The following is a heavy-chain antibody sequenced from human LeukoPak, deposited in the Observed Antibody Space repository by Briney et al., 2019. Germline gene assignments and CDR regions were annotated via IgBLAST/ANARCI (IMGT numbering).Heavy chain of an antibody. Sequence: PGGSLRLSCTASGFTFSSYWMHWVRQAPGKGLVWVSRITGDGSGADYADFVKGRFTISRDNAKNTLYLQMSSLTAEDTALYYCARVVTWFDPWSQGTLVTVSS. D-gene: IGHD5-18*01. J-gene: IGHJ5*02. CDR3: ARVVTWFDP. CDR2: ITGDGSGA. V-gene: IGHV3-74*01. CDR1: GFTFSSYW.